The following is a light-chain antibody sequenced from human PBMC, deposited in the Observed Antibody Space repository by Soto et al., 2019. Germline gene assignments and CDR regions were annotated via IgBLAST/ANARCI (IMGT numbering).Light chain of an antibody. CDR3: CSYTSSSLGV. CDR2: EVS. Sequence: QSALTQPASVSGSHGQSITISCTGTSSDVGGYNYVSWYLQHPGKAPKLIIYEVSNRPSGVSNRFSGSKSGNTASLTISGLQAEDEADYYCCSYTSSSLGVFGTGTKLTVL. V-gene: IGLV2-14*01. CDR1: SSDVGGYNY. J-gene: IGLJ1*01.